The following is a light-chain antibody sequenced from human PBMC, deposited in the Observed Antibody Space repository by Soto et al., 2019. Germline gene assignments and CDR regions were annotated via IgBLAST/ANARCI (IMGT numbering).Light chain of an antibody. CDR1: QSISSW. J-gene: IGKJ2*01. V-gene: IGKV1-5*01. Sequence: DIQMTQSPSTLSASVGDRVTITCRASQSISSWLAWYQQKPGKAPKLLIYDASSFESGVPSRFSGSGSGTEFTLTISSLQHDDFATYYCQQYNSYPYTFGQGTKLEIK. CDR2: DAS. CDR3: QQYNSYPYT.